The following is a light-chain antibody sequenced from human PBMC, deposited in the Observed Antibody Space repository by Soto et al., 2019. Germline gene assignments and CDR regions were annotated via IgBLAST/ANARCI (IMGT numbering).Light chain of an antibody. Sequence: QAVATHEPSLTLTPGRKDTLTCGSSTGAVTNGHYPYWFQQKPGQAPRTLIYDTTNRHSWTPARFSGSLLGGKAALTLSGAQPEDEAEYYCLLSYNGPYVFGTGTKVTVL. CDR2: DTT. CDR1: TGAVTNGHY. CDR3: LLSYNGPYV. V-gene: IGLV7-46*01. J-gene: IGLJ1*01.